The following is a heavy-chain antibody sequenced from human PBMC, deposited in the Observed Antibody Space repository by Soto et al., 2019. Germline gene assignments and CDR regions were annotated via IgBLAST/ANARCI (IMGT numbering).Heavy chain of an antibody. Sequence: PGESLKISCKASGDNFATFWIGWVRQVPGEGLEWMAIIYPENSNVEYSPSYKGRITISADKSLNTAYLQWNSLRASDSAMYYCARRLYFDNWFDPWGQGTLVTVSS. CDR3: ARRLYFDNWFDP. J-gene: IGHJ5*02. CDR2: IYPENSNV. D-gene: IGHD3-9*01. V-gene: IGHV5-51*01. CDR1: GDNFATFW.